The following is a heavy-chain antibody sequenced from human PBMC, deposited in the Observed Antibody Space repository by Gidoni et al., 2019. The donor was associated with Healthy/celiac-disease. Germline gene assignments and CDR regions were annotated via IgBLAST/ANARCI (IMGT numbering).Heavy chain of an antibody. Sequence: QVQLQESGPGLVKPSETLSLTCTVSGGSISSYYWSWIRQPPGKGLEWIGYIYYSGSTNYNPSLKSRVTISVDTSKNQFSLKLSSVTAADTAVYYCARSGGEGYYSDYWGQGTLVTVSS. CDR3: ARSGGEGYYSDY. CDR2: IYYSGST. J-gene: IGHJ4*02. D-gene: IGHD3-16*01. CDR1: GGSISSYY. V-gene: IGHV4-59*01.